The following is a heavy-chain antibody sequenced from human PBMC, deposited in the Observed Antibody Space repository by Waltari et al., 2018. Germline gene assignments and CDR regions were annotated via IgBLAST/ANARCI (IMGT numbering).Heavy chain of an antibody. CDR1: GGTFSSYA. D-gene: IGHD3-10*01. J-gene: IGHJ6*03. Sequence: QVQLVQSGAEVKKPGSSVKVSCKASGGTFSSYAISWVRQAPGQGLEWMGGIIPSVGTANYAQKFQGRVTITADESTSTAYMELSSLRSEDTAVYYCAREGSGSYYRDYYYYMDVWGKGTTVTVSS. V-gene: IGHV1-69*13. CDR3: AREGSGSYYRDYYYYMDV. CDR2: IIPSVGTA.